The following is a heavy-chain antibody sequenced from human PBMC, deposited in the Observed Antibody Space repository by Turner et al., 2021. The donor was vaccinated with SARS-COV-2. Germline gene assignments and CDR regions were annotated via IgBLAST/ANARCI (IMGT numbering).Heavy chain of an antibody. J-gene: IGHJ1*01. CDR2: IYYSGST. V-gene: IGHV4-39*02. D-gene: IGHD2-21*02. CDR3: ARDGGDPPRYFQH. Sequence: QLQLPESGPGLVKPSETLSLTCTVSGRSISSSSYYWGWIRQAPGKGLEWIGSIYYSGSTYYNPSLRSRVTISVDTCKNQFSLKLSSVTAADTAVYYCARDGGDPPRYFQHWGQGTLVTVSS. CDR1: GRSISSSSYY.